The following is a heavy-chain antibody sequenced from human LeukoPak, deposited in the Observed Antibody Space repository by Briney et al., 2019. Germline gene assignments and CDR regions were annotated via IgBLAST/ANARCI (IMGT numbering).Heavy chain of an antibody. V-gene: IGHV1-46*01. CDR1: GYTFTSYY. D-gene: IGHD3-10*01. J-gene: IGHJ4*02. Sequence: ASVKVSCKASGYTFTSYYMHWVRQAPGQGLEWMGIINPSGGNTRYAQKFQGRVTMTRDTSTSIVYMDLSSLRSEDTAVYYCARASGSNNFYFDYWGQGTLVTVFS. CDR2: INPSGGNT. CDR3: ARASGSNNFYFDY.